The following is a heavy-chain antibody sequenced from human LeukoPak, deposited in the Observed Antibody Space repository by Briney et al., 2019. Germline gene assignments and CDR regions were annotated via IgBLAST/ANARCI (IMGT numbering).Heavy chain of an antibody. CDR2: IYYSGST. Sequence: SETLSLTCTVSGDSISSSSYYWGWIRQPPGKRLEWIGSIYYSGSTYYNPSLKSRVTISVDTSKNQFSLKLSSVTAADTAVYYCARDKHPLWFGELSSAFDPWGQGTLVTVSS. CDR1: GDSISSSSYY. V-gene: IGHV4-39*07. D-gene: IGHD3-10*01. J-gene: IGHJ5*02. CDR3: ARDKHPLWFGELSSAFDP.